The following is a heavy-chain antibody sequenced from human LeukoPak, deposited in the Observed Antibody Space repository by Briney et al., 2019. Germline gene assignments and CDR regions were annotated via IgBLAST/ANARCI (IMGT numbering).Heavy chain of an antibody. CDR1: GESFIGYY. Sequence: SETLSLTCAVYGESFIGYYWSWIRQPPGKGLEWIGEINHSGSTNYNPSLKSRVTISVDTSKNQFSLKLTSVTAADTAVYYCARIRREGGYFDYWGQGTLVTVSS. J-gene: IGHJ4*02. CDR3: ARIRREGGYFDY. V-gene: IGHV4-34*01. CDR2: INHSGST.